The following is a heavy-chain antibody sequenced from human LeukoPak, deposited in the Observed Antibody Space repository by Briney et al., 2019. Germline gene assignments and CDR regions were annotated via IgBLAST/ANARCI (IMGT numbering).Heavy chain of an antibody. D-gene: IGHD3-10*01. CDR2: ISGSGGST. CDR3: ASLPRGSGITPLDY. CDR1: GFTFSSYS. J-gene: IGHJ4*02. V-gene: IGHV3-23*01. Sequence: PGGSLRLSCAASGFTFSSYSMSWVRQAPGKGLEWVSAISGSGGSTYYADSVKGRFTISRDNSKNTLYLQMNSPRAEDTAVYYCASLPRGSGITPLDYWGQGTLVTVSS.